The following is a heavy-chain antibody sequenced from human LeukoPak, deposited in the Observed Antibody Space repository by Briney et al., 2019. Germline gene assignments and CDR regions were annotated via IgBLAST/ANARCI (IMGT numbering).Heavy chain of an antibody. Sequence: ASVKVSCTASGYNFGIFGISWVRQAPGQGLEWMGWISANNGNTKYAQNLQGRVTMTTDTSTSTAYMELRSLRSDDTAVYYCARVGVVVPSAWFDPWGQGTLVTVSS. CDR2: ISANNGNT. CDR1: GYNFGIFG. V-gene: IGHV1-18*01. J-gene: IGHJ5*02. D-gene: IGHD2-2*01. CDR3: ARVGVVVPSAWFDP.